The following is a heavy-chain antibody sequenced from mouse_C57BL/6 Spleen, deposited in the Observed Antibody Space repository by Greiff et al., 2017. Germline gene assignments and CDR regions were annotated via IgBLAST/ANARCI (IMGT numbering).Heavy chain of an antibody. CDR3: ARSITTKTDAMDY. J-gene: IGHJ4*01. Sequence: QVQLQQSGPELVKPGASVKISCKASGYAFSSSWMNWVKQRPGKGLEWIGRIYPGDGATNYNGKFKGKATLTADKSSSTAYMQLSSLTSEDSAVYFCARSITTKTDAMDYWGQGTSVTVSS. D-gene: IGHD1-1*01. CDR1: GYAFSSSW. CDR2: IYPGDGAT. V-gene: IGHV1-82*01.